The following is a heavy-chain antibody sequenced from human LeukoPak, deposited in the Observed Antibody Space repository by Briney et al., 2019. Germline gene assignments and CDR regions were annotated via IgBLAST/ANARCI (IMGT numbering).Heavy chain of an antibody. J-gene: IGHJ4*02. CDR1: GFTFSSYE. D-gene: IGHD5-18*01. CDR3: ARGFLNVDTAMVDY. V-gene: IGHV3-48*03. CDR2: ISSSGSTI. Sequence: SGGSLRLSCAASGFTFSSYEMNWVRQAPGKGLEWVSYISSSGSTIYYADSVKGRSTISRDNAKNSLYLQMNSLRAEDTAVYYCARGFLNVDTAMVDYWGQGTLVTVSS.